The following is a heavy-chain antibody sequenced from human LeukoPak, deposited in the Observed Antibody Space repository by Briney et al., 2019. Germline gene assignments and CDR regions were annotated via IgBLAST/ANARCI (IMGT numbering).Heavy chain of an antibody. V-gene: IGHV1-46*01. J-gene: IGHJ4*02. CDR2: INPSGGST. CDR1: GYTFTGYY. D-gene: IGHD2-21*02. Sequence: ASVKVSCKASGYTFTGYYMHWVRQAPGQGLEWMGIINPSGGSTSYAQKFQGRVTMTRDTSTSTVYMELSSLRSEDTAVYYCARDEPISPYCGGDCYSGFPFDYWGQGTLVTVSS. CDR3: ARDEPISPYCGGDCYSGFPFDY.